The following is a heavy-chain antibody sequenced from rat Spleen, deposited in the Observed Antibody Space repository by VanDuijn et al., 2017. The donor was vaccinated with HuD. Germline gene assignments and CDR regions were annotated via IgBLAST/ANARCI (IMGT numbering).Heavy chain of an antibody. CDR1: GFTFSLYG. V-gene: IGHV5S13*01. D-gene: IGHD1-10*01. CDR2: IGTGGGNT. J-gene: IGHJ2*01. Sequence: EVQLVESGGGLVQPGRSLKLSCAASGFTFSLYGMAWVRQAPTKGLEWVASIGTGGGNTYYRDSVKGRFTISRDNAKSTLYLQMDSLRSEDTATYYCTRGGNYDYDHWGQGLMVTVSS. CDR3: TRGGNYDYDH.